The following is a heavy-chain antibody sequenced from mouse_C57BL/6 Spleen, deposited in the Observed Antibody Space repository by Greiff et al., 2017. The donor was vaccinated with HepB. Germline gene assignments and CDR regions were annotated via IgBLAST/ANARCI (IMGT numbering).Heavy chain of an antibody. V-gene: IGHV1-54*01. D-gene: IGHD1-1*01. Sequence: VQRVESGAELVRPGTSVKVSCKASGYAFTNYLIEWVKQRPGQGLEWIGVINPGSGGTNYNEKFKGKATLTADKSSSTAYMQLSSLTSEDSAVYFCARRGGSSPFDYWGQGTTLTVSS. J-gene: IGHJ2*01. CDR3: ARRGGSSPFDY. CDR2: INPGSGGT. CDR1: GYAFTNYL.